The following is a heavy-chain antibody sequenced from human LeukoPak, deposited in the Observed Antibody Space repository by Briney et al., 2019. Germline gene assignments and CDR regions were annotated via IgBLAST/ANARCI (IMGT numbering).Heavy chain of an antibody. CDR2: IYHSGST. D-gene: IGHD3-3*01. J-gene: IGHJ4*02. V-gene: IGHV4-38-2*01. CDR1: GYSISSGYY. Sequence: PSETLSLTCAVSGYSISSGYYWGWIRQPPGKGLEWIGSIYHSGSTYYNPSLKSRVTISVGTSKNQFSLKLSSVTAADTAVYYCARLNDFWEDYWGQGTLVTVSS. CDR3: ARLNDFWEDY.